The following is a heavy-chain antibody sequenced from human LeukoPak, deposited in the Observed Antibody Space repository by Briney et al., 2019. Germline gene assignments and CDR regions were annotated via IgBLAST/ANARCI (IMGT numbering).Heavy chain of an antibody. CDR3: ASPPDAKGVS. CDR2: IIPIFGVT. D-gene: IGHD1-14*01. Sequence: GASVKVSCKASGDTFSQYAISWVRQAPGQGLEWMGGIIPIFGVTNYAQKYQGRVTITADRSTDTVYMHLRSLRFEDTGVYYCASPPDAKGVSWGQGTLVTVSS. J-gene: IGHJ5*02. V-gene: IGHV1-69*10. CDR1: GDTFSQYA.